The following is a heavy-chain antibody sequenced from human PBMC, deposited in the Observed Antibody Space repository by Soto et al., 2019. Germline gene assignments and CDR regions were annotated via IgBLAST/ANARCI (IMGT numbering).Heavy chain of an antibody. Sequence: QPGGSLRLSCAASGFTLTSFAMHWVRQAPGKGLEWVALISPDGSGKYYADSVRGRFTISRDDSENTLYLQMNSLKTEDTSVYFCAKDRLANSGFDYPDYWGQGTLVTVSS. CDR3: AKDRLANSGFDYPDY. CDR2: ISPDGSGK. D-gene: IGHD5-12*01. V-gene: IGHV3-30*18. J-gene: IGHJ4*02. CDR1: GFTLTSFA.